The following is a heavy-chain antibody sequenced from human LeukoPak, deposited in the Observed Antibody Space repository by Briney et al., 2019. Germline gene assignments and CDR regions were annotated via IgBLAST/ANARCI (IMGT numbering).Heavy chain of an antibody. CDR1: GGSISGSSYY. Sequence: SETLSLTCTVSGGSISGSSYYWGWIRQPPGKGLEWIGSIYYSGSTYYNPSLKSRVTISVDTSKNQFSLKLSSVTAADTAVYYCARGDGQWLVTNFDYWGQGTLVTVSS. V-gene: IGHV4-39*07. CDR3: ARGDGQWLVTNFDY. CDR2: IYYSGST. D-gene: IGHD6-19*01. J-gene: IGHJ4*02.